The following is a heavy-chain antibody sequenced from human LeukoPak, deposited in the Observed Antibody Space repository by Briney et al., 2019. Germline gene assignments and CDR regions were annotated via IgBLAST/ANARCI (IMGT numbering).Heavy chain of an antibody. CDR3: ARGDTPRYSYDSSGFLGPCDY. D-gene: IGHD3-22*01. Sequence: ASVKVSCKASGYTFTRNAMHWVRQAPGQRLEWMGWINAGIGNTKYSQKFQGRVTITRDTSASTAYMELSSLRSEDTAVYYCARGDTPRYSYDSSGFLGPCDYWGQGTLVTVSS. V-gene: IGHV1-3*01. J-gene: IGHJ4*02. CDR1: GYTFTRNA. CDR2: INAGIGNT.